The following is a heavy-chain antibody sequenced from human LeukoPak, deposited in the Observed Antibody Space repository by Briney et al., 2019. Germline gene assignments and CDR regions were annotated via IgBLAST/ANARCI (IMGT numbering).Heavy chain of an antibody. CDR1: GGSISSGSYY. CDR2: IYTSGST. CDR3: ARLSYDSSLGAFDI. D-gene: IGHD3-22*01. Sequence: PSETLSLTCTVSGGSISSGSYYWSWIRQPAGKGLEWIGRIYTSGSTNYNPSLKSRVTISVDTSKNQFSLKLSSVTAADTAVYYCARLSYDSSLGAFDIWGQGTMVTVSS. V-gene: IGHV4-61*02. J-gene: IGHJ3*02.